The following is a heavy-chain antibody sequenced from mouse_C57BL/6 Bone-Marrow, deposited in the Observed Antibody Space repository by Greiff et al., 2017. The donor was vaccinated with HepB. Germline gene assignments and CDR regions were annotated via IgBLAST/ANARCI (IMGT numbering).Heavy chain of an antibody. CDR2: INPNYGTT. J-gene: IGHJ3*01. CDR3: ARAYVGWLPRPWFAY. D-gene: IGHD2-3*01. CDR1: GYSFTDYN. Sequence: EVQLQQSGPELVKPGASVKISCKASGYSFTDYNMNWVKQSNGKSLEWIGVINPNYGTTSYNQKFKGKATLTVDQSSSTAYMHLNSLTSEDSAVYYCARAYVGWLPRPWFAYWGQGTLVTVSA. V-gene: IGHV1-39*01.